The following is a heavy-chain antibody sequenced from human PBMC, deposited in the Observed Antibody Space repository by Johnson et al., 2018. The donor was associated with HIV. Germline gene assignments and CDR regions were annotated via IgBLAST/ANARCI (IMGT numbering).Heavy chain of an antibody. J-gene: IGHJ3*02. CDR2: IWYDGSTT. V-gene: IGHV3-33*08. CDR1: GFTFSSYD. CDR3: ASQGAPAFDI. Sequence: QEKLVESGGGVVQPGTSLRLSCAASGFTFSSYDMHWVRQAPGKGLEWVAVIWYDGSTTFYADSVKGRFTISRDNSKNTLYLQMNSLRAEDTAVYYCASQGAPAFDIWGQGTMVTVSS.